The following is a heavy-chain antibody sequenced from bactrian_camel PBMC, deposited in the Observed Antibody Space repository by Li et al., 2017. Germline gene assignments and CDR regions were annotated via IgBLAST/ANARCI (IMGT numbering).Heavy chain of an antibody. V-gene: IGHV3-2*01. Sequence: HVQLVESGGGLVQPGGSLRPSCAASGFTSSTYVMYWVRQAPGKGLEWVSSIYKDGTYTYYADSVKGRFTVSRDNAKNTVYLQMDSLKSEDTALYYCATGQRGNWIINEYNYWGQGTQVTVS. D-gene: IGHD8*01. J-gene: IGHJ4*01. CDR2: IYKDGTYT. CDR1: GFTSSTYV. CDR3: ATGQRGNWIINEYNY.